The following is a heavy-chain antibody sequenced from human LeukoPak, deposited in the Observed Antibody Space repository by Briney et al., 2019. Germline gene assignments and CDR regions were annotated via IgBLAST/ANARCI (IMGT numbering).Heavy chain of an antibody. CDR3: ARERTVVPYFDY. CDR1: GGSISSGGYS. V-gene: IGHV4-30-2*01. D-gene: IGHD4-23*01. J-gene: IGHJ4*02. Sequence: PSQTLSLTCAVSGGSISSGGYSWSWIRQPPGKGLEWIGYIYHSGSTYYNPSLKSRVTISVDRSKNQFSLKLSSVTAADTAVYYCARERTVVPYFDYWGQGTLVTVSS. CDR2: IYHSGST.